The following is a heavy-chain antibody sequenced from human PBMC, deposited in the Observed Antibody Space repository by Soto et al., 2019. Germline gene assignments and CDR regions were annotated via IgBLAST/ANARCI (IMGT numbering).Heavy chain of an antibody. CDR2: IWYDGSHK. D-gene: IGHD1-26*01. CDR3: ARAVGPFDY. J-gene: IGHJ4*02. Sequence: QVQLVESGGGVVQPGRSLRLSCAASGFTFSTYGMHWVRQAPGMGLEWVAVIWYDGSHKDCLDSVKGRFTISRDNSKDILYLQMNSLRVEDTAVYYCARAVGPFDYWGQGTLVTVSS. CDR1: GFTFSTYG. V-gene: IGHV3-33*01.